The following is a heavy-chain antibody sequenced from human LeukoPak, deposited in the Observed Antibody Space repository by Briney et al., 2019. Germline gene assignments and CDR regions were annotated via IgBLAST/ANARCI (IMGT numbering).Heavy chain of an antibody. V-gene: IGHV3-21*01. J-gene: IGHJ4*02. CDR2: ISSSSSYI. CDR3: ARGRGSWYGVYFDY. CDR1: GFTFSSYA. D-gene: IGHD6-13*01. Sequence: GGSLRLSCAASGFTFSSYAMSWVRQAPGKGLEWVSSISSSSSYIYYADSVKGRFTISRDNAKNSLYLQMNSLRTEDTAVYYCARGRGSWYGVYFDYWGQGTLVTVSS.